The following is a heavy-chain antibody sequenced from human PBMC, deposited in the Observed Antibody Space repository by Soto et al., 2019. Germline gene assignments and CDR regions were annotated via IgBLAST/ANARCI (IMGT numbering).Heavy chain of an antibody. V-gene: IGHV3-30-3*01. CDR1: GFTFSSYA. Sequence: QVQLVESGGGVVQPGRSLRLSCAASGFTFSSYAMHWVRQAPGKGLEWVAVISYDGSNKYYADSVKGRFTISGDNSKNTLYLQMNSLRAEDTDVYYCARDAGWGQGTLVTVSS. CDR2: ISYDGSNK. CDR3: ARDAG. J-gene: IGHJ4*02.